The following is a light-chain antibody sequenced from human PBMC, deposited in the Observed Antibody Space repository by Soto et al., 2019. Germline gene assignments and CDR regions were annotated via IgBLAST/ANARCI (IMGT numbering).Light chain of an antibody. V-gene: IGLV2-8*01. Sequence: QSALTQPPSASGSPGQSVAISCTGTSSDVGGYNYVSWYQQHPGKAPKLMIYEVSRRPSGVPDRFSGSKSGNTASLTVSGLQAEDEAEYFCSSYAGSNKVVFGGATKLTVL. CDR1: SSDVGGYNY. J-gene: IGLJ2*01. CDR2: EVS. CDR3: SSYAGSNKVV.